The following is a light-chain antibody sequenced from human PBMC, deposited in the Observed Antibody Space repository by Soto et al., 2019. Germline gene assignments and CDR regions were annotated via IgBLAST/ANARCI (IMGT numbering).Light chain of an antibody. CDR2: GAS. CDR3: QQYGSSPLWA. J-gene: IGKJ1*01. Sequence: EIVLTQSPGTLSLSPGERATLSCRASQSVSSSYLAWYQQKPGQAPRLLIYGASSRATGIPDRFSGSGSGTGFTLTIRGLETEDFAVHYCQQYGSSPLWAFGQGTKVEIK. CDR1: QSVSSSY. V-gene: IGKV3-20*01.